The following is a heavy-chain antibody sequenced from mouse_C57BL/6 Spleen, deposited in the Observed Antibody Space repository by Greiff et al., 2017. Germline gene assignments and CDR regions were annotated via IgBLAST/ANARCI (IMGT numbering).Heavy chain of an antibody. CDR1: GFSLSTFGMG. CDR2: IWWDDAK. CDR3: ARMGGNSGYMDY. Sequence: QVTLKVSGPGILQPSQTLSLTCSFSGFSLSTFGMGVGWIRQPSGKGLYWLAHIWWDDAKYYNPALTSPLTISKDPSKNQVFLKIAHGDTADTATYDCARMGGNSGYMDYWGQGTSVTVSS. V-gene: IGHV8-8*01. J-gene: IGHJ4*01. D-gene: IGHD2-1*01.